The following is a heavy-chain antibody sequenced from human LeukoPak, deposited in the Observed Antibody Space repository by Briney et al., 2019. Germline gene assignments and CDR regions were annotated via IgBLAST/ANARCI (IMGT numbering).Heavy chain of an antibody. V-gene: IGHV4-38-2*02. Sequence: PSETLSLTCTVSGYSLSGGYYWGWIRQPPGKRLEWMGIIYYSGSTYYNPSLKNRVTISVDTSKNQFSLKLSSVTAADTAVYYCARRHDNRITMIVVVTQLRGAFDIWGQGTMVTVSS. CDR1: GYSLSGGYY. J-gene: IGHJ3*02. D-gene: IGHD3-22*01. CDR2: IYYSGST. CDR3: ARRHDNRITMIVVVTQLRGAFDI.